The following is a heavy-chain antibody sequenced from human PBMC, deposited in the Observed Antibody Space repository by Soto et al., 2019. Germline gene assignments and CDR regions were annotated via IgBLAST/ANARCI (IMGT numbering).Heavy chain of an antibody. V-gene: IGHV3-30*18. D-gene: IGHD2-2*01. J-gene: IGHJ5*02. CDR2: ISYDGSNK. Sequence: PGGSLRLSCAASGFTFSSYGMHWVRQAPGKGLEWVAVISYDGSNKYYADSVKGRFTISRDNSKNTLYLQMNSLRAEDTAVYYCAKESIVVVPAAIYDWFDPWGQGTLVTVSS. CDR1: GFTFSSYG. CDR3: AKESIVVVPAAIYDWFDP.